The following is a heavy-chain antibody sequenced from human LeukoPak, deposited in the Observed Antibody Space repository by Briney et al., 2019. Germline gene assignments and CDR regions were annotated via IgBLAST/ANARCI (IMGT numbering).Heavy chain of an antibody. CDR3: ARHYSSDPFDY. V-gene: IGHV4-39*01. CDR2: IYYNGKT. J-gene: IGHJ4*02. CDR1: GVSISYY. D-gene: IGHD4-11*01. Sequence: ASETLSLTCTVSGVSISYYWGWIRQPSGKGLEWIGSIYYNGKTYYNPSLKSRVSISVDTSKNQISLKLSSVTAADTAVYYCARHYSSDPFDYWGQGTLVTVSS.